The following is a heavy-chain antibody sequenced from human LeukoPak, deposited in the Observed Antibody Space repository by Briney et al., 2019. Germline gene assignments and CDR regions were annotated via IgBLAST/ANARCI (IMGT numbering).Heavy chain of an antibody. J-gene: IGHJ4*02. V-gene: IGHV3-30*18. Sequence: GGSLRLSCAASVFTFNNYGMRWVRPTPGRGREWVTVISCDGGTEYYADSVKGRFTISRDDSKNTLYLQMNSLRAEDTAVYYCAKEANHCSSRHYDYWGQGTLVTVSS. CDR3: AKEANHCSSRHYDY. CDR1: VFTFNNYG. D-gene: IGHD1-14*01. CDR2: ISCDGGTE.